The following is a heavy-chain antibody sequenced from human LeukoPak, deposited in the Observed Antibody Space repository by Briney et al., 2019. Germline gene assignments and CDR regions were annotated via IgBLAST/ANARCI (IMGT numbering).Heavy chain of an antibody. V-gene: IGHV1-2*02. CDR2: INPASGDT. CDR3: ARDRGPSYDSGIYFQYYFHF. CDR1: GYTISVYY. J-gene: IGHJ4*02. D-gene: IGHD3-10*01. Sequence: ASVTVTCKASGYTISVYYIHWMRQVPGQGLEWLGWINPASGDTEYGQKFQGRVSMTRDTSIATAYMELTGLAPGDTAVYYCARDRGPSYDSGIYFQYYFHFWGQGTLVTVSS.